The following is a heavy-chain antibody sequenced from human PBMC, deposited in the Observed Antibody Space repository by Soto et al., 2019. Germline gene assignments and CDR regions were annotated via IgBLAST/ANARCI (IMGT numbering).Heavy chain of an antibody. CDR2: VYYSGST. CDR3: ARHSKIAATGPRFDS. Sequence: QLQLQESGPGLVKPSETLSLTCTVSGGSISSSSYYWAWIRQPPGKGLEWIGSVYYSGSTYYNPSLKSRVSISVDTSKNQISLRPNSVTAADTAVYSCARHSKIAATGPRFDSWGQGILVTVSS. V-gene: IGHV4-39*01. CDR1: GGSISSSSYY. D-gene: IGHD3-9*01. J-gene: IGHJ4*02.